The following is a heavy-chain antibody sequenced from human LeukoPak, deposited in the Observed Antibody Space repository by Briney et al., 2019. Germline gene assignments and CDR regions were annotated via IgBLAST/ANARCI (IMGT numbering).Heavy chain of an antibody. CDR3: AKSFTMVRGVIPTDY. Sequence: GGSLRLSCAASGFTFSNYAMNWVRQAPGKGLEWVSAISGSGGSTYYADSVKGRFTISRDNSKNTLYLQMNSLRAEDTAVYYCAKSFTMVRGVIPTDYWGQGTLVTVSS. V-gene: IGHV3-23*01. J-gene: IGHJ4*02. CDR2: ISGSGGST. CDR1: GFTFSNYA. D-gene: IGHD3-10*01.